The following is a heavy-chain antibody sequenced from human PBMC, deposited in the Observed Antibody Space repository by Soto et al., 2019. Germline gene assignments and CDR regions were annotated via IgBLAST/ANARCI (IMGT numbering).Heavy chain of an antibody. CDR3: ARSCSSTSCPVVYYGMDV. CDR1: GYSFTSYW. D-gene: IGHD2-2*01. CDR2: IDPSDSYT. Sequence: PGESLKISCKGSGYSFTSYWISWVRQMPGKGLEWMGRIDPSDSYTNYSPSFQGHVTISADKSISTAYLQWSSLKASDTAMYYCARSCSSTSCPVVYYGMDVWGQGTTVTVSS. V-gene: IGHV5-10-1*01. J-gene: IGHJ6*02.